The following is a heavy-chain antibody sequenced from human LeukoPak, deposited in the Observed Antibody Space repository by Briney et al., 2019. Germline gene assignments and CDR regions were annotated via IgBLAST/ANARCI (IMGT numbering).Heavy chain of an antibody. J-gene: IGHJ6*03. Sequence: GGSLRLSCAASGFTFSSYTISWVRQAPGKGLEWISSITRGDSKYYADSVKGRFTISRDNSKNTLYLQMNSLRAEDTAVYYCARDPSLGYCSSTSCIYMDVWGKGTTVTVSS. CDR2: ITRGDSK. V-gene: IGHV3-66*02. D-gene: IGHD2-2*01. CDR1: GFTFSSYT. CDR3: ARDPSLGYCSSTSCIYMDV.